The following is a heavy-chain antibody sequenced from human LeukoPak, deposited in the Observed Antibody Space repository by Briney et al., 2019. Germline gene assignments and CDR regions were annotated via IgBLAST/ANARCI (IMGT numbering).Heavy chain of an antibody. CDR2: TNPKSGGT. D-gene: IGHD6-13*01. V-gene: IGHV1-2*05. CDR1: GYTFSDYY. J-gene: IGHJ3*02. CDR3: ARERIAAAGSIDVFDI. Sequence: ASAKVSCKASGYTFSDYYMHWVRQAPGQGLEWMGRTNPKSGGTSYAQKFQGRVTMTRDTSISTAYMELSRLTSDDTVVYYCARERIAAAGSIDVFDIWGQGTMVTVSS.